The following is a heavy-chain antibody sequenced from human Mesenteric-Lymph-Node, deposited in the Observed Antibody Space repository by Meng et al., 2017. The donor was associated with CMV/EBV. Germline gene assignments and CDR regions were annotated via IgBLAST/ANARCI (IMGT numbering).Heavy chain of an antibody. CDR1: GGSISSYY. Sequence: ESLKISCTVSGGSISSYYWSWIRQPPGKGLEWIGYIYYSGSTNYNPSLKGRVTISVDTSKSQFSLRLTSVTAADTAVYFCAREPYSGRYFDFWGQGTLVTVSS. D-gene: IGHD5-12*01. J-gene: IGHJ4*02. CDR3: AREPYSGRYFDF. CDR2: IYYSGST. V-gene: IGHV4-59*01.